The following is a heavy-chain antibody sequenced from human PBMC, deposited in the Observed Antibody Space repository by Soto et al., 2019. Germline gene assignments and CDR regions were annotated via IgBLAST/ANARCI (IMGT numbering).Heavy chain of an antibody. Sequence: QVRLVQSGAEVKPPGASVKVSCEASGFTFTNYAISWVRQAPGQGLEWMGWITTYNGYTNYAQNLQDRITLTTDTSTSTAFMELRSLRSDDTAVYYCARGGMGKTYWTLDYCGQGILVTVSS. CDR3: ARGGMGKTYWTLDY. D-gene: IGHD1-1*01. V-gene: IGHV1-18*01. CDR1: GFTFTNYA. J-gene: IGHJ4*02. CDR2: ITTYNGYT.